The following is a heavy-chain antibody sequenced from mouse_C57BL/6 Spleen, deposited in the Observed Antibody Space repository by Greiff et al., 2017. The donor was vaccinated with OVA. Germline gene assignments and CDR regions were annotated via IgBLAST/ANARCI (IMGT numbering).Heavy chain of an antibody. CDR3: AREKGYYAMDY. CDR1: GYTFTSYW. V-gene: IGHV1-55*01. CDR2: IYPGSGST. J-gene: IGHJ4*01. Sequence: QVQLQQPGAELVKPGASVKMSCKASGYTFTSYWITWVKQRPGQGLEWIGDIYPGSGSTNYNEKFKSKATLPVDTSSSTAYMQLSSLTSEDSAVYYCAREKGYYAMDYWGQGTSVTVSS.